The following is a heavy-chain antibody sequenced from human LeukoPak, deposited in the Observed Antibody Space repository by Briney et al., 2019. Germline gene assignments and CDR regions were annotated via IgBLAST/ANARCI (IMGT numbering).Heavy chain of an antibody. CDR2: ISGDGGST. V-gene: IGHV3-64*04. CDR1: GFTFDIFV. CDR3: AREGSQETNPMVRSRGFDY. J-gene: IGHJ4*02. Sequence: PGGSLRLSCSPPGFTFDIFVMHWVRPTPGRGLEYVSRISGDGGSTDNADFVKGRFTISRDNAKNSLYLQMNSLRAEDTAVYYCAREGSQETNPMVRSRGFDYWGQGTLVTVSS. D-gene: IGHD3-10*01.